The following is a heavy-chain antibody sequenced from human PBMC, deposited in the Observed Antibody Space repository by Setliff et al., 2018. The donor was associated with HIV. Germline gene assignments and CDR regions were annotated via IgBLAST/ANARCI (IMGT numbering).Heavy chain of an antibody. V-gene: IGHV1-18*01. Sequence: ASVKVSCKASGYPFSNFGVSWVRQAPGQGLEWMAWINVYNGDTNFALKFQVRVTLTKDTSTETPYMELERLRSDDTAVYYCATDRTQTGISMVRGRIVDPARYPLDYWGQGTLVTVSS. CDR3: ATDRTQTGISMVRGRIVDPARYPLDY. CDR2: INVYNGDT. CDR1: GYPFSNFG. D-gene: IGHD3-10*01. J-gene: IGHJ4*02.